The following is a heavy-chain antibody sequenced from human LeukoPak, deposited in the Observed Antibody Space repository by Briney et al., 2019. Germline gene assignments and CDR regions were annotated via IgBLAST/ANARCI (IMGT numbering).Heavy chain of an antibody. CDR1: GYAFTGYY. CDR3: ARGGRVTTVVTLLDY. V-gene: IGHV1-2*02. CDR2: INPNSYGT. Sequence: WASVKVSCKASGYAFTGYYMHWVRQAPGQGLKWMGWINPNSYGTNYAQKFQGRVTMTRDTSISTAYMELSRLRSDDTAVYYCARGGRVTTVVTLLDYWGQGTLVTVSS. D-gene: IGHD4-23*01. J-gene: IGHJ4*02.